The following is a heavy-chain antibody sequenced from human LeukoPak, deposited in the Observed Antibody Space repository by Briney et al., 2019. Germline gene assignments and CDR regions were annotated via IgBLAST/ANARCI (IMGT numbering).Heavy chain of an antibody. CDR3: ARGARGAGTFDY. Sequence: GGSLRLSCAASGFTFSSYWMSWVRQAPGKGLEWVAVISYDGSNKYYADSVKGRFTISRDNSKNTLYLQMNSLRAEDTAVYYCARGARGAGTFDYWGQGTLVTVSS. V-gene: IGHV3-30*14. CDR1: GFTFSSYW. J-gene: IGHJ4*02. D-gene: IGHD6-13*01. CDR2: ISYDGSNK.